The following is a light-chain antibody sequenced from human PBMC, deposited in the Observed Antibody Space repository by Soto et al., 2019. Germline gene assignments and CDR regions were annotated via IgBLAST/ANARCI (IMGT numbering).Light chain of an antibody. V-gene: IGKV3-20*01. CDR2: GAT. J-gene: IGKJ4*01. CDR1: QSVSFSY. Sequence: EIVLTQSPGTLSLSPGDRATLSCRASQSVSFSYLAWYQQKAGQAPGLLIYGATSRATGIPDRFSGSESGTDFTLTISRLEPEDFAVYYCQQYGSSPLTFGGGTKVEIK. CDR3: QQYGSSPLT.